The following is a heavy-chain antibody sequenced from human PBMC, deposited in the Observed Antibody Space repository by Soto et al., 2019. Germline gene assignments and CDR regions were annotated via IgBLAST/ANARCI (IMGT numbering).Heavy chain of an antibody. CDR3: ARGSPEVYAIGNPYYYGMDV. CDR1: GYTFTGYY. Sequence: ASVKVSCKASGYTFTGYYMHWVRQAPGQGLEWMGWINPNSGGTNYAQKFQGRVTMTRDTSISTAYMELSRLRSDDTAVYYCARGSPEVYAIGNPYYYGMDVWGQGTTVTVSS. V-gene: IGHV1-2*02. CDR2: INPNSGGT. J-gene: IGHJ6*02. D-gene: IGHD2-8*01.